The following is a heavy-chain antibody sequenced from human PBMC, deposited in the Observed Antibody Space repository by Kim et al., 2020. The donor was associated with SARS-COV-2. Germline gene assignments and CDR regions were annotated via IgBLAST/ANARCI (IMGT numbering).Heavy chain of an antibody. CDR2: IYYSGST. J-gene: IGHJ4*02. Sequence: SETLSLTCTVSGGSISSGGYYWSWIRQHPGKGLEWIGYIYYSGSTYYNPSLKSRVTISVDTSKNQFSLKLSSVTAADTAVYYCARAAYSYGSFDYWGQGTLVTVSS. D-gene: IGHD5-18*01. CDR1: GGSISSGGYY. CDR3: ARAAYSYGSFDY. V-gene: IGHV4-31*03.